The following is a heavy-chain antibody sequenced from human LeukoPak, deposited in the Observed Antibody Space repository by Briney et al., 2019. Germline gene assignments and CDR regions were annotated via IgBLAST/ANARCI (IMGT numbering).Heavy chain of an antibody. CDR2: SGGDGGST. Sequence: GGSLRLSCAASGFTFSSYDMSWVRQAPGKGLEWVSASGGDGGSTYADSVKGRFTISRDNSKNTLYLQMNSLRAEDTATYYCAKALNYWYFDLWGRGNLVTVSS. J-gene: IGHJ2*01. CDR3: AKALNYWYFDL. CDR1: GFTFSSYD. V-gene: IGHV3-23*01.